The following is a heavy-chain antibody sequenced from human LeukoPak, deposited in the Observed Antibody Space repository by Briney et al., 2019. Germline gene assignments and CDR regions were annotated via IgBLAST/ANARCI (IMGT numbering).Heavy chain of an antibody. Sequence: GGSLRLSCEASGFTFSSYWMNWVRQVPGEGREWVASVKPDGSDNFYVDSVEGRFTISRDNARYSLFLQMNSLRVEDTAVYYCVRENQLRCWGQGTLVSVSS. V-gene: IGHV3-7*01. J-gene: IGHJ4*02. D-gene: IGHD5-12*01. CDR2: VKPDGSDN. CDR1: GFTFSSYW. CDR3: VRENQLRC.